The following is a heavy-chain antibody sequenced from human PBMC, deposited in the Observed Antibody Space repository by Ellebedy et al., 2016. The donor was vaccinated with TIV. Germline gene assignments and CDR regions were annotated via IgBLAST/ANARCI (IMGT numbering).Heavy chain of an antibody. CDR1: GGTFSSYA. D-gene: IGHD3-16*01. J-gene: IGHJ4*02. CDR2: ISAYNGNT. CDR3: AKIGGYDYVWGSYATDY. Sequence: ASVKVSCXASGGTFSSYAISWVRQAPGQGLEWMGWISAYNGNTNYAQKLQGSVTMTTDTSTSTAYMELRSLRSDDTAVYYCAKIGGYDYVWGSYATDYWGQGTLVTVSS. V-gene: IGHV1-18*01.